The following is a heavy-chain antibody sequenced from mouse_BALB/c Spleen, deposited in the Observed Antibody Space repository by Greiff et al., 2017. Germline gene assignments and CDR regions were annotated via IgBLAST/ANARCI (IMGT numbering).Heavy chain of an antibody. CDR3: AREEDYAMDY. Sequence: VQLQQSAAELARPGASVKMSCKASGYTFTSYTMHWVKQRPGQGLEWIGYINPSSGYTEYNQKFKDKTTLTADKSSSTAYMQLSSLTSEDSAVYYCAREEDYAMDYWGQGTSVTVSS. J-gene: IGHJ4*01. V-gene: IGHV1-4*02. CDR1: GYTFTSYT. CDR2: INPSSGYT.